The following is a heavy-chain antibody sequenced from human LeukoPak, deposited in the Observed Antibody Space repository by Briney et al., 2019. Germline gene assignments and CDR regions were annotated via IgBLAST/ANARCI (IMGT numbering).Heavy chain of an antibody. CDR3: TTGYRVYRYFDL. Sequence: GSLRLSCAASGFTFSNAWMSWVRQAPGKGLEWVGRIKSKTDGGTTDYAAPVKGRFTISRDDSKNTLYLQMNSLKTEDTAVYYCTTGYRVYRYFDLWGRGTLVTVSS. CDR1: GFTFSNAW. CDR2: IKSKTDGGTT. V-gene: IGHV3-15*01. D-gene: IGHD2-8*01. J-gene: IGHJ2*01.